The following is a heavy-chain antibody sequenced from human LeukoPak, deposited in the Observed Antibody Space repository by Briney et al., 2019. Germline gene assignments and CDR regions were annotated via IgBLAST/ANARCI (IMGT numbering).Heavy chain of an antibody. Sequence: SETLSLTCSVSGGSVSSSDYYWGWIRQPPGKGLEWIGNVYYNGITYYNPSLKSRATMSVDTSKNQFSLKLSSVTAADTAVYYCARGLGDILTDYYYYMDVWGKGTTVTVSS. CDR3: ARGLGDILTDYYYYMDV. CDR2: VYYNGIT. CDR1: GGSVSSSDYY. D-gene: IGHD3-9*01. J-gene: IGHJ6*03. V-gene: IGHV4-39*07.